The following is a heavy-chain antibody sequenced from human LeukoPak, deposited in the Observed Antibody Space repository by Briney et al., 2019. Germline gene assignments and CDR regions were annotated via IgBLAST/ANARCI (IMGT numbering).Heavy chain of an antibody. CDR3: ALIVVDAFDI. V-gene: IGHV4-61*02. D-gene: IGHD3-22*01. J-gene: IGHJ3*02. Sequence: SQTLSLTCTVSGGSISSGPYYWSWIRQPAGKRLEFIGRIYTTGSTDYNPSLESRVTVSADTSKNQVSLRLSSVTAADTAAYYCALIVVDAFDIWGQGTMVTVSS. CDR2: IYTTGST. CDR1: GGSISSGPYY.